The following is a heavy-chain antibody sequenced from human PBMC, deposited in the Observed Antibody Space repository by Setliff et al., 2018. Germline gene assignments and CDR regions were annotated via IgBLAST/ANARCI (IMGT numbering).Heavy chain of an antibody. CDR1: GYTFAGYY. D-gene: IGHD1-26*01. J-gene: IGHJ4*02. CDR3: ARAGDAATNRKGVFEF. V-gene: IGHV1-2*02. Sequence: GASVKVSCKASGYTFAGYYMHWVRQAPGQGLEWMGWINPISGGANYAQKFQGRVTLTRDTSISTGYMELASLIYDDTAVYYCARAGDAATNRKGVFEFWGQGTLVTVSS. CDR2: INPISGGA.